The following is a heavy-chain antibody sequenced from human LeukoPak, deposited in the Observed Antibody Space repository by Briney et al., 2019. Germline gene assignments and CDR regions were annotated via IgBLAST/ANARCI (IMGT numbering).Heavy chain of an antibody. CDR1: GGSISIYY. Sequence: PSETLSLTCTVSGGSISIYYWNWIRQPPGKRLEWIGSIYNSGSTTYNPSLKSRVTISGDTSKNQFSLKLSSVTAADTAVYYCARLYGDYYFDYWGQGTLVTVSS. CDR3: ARLYGDYYFDY. J-gene: IGHJ4*02. D-gene: IGHD4-17*01. V-gene: IGHV4-59*13. CDR2: IYNSGST.